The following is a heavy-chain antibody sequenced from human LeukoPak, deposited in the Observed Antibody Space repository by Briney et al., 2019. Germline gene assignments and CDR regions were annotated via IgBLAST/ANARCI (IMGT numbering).Heavy chain of an antibody. V-gene: IGHV3-23*01. J-gene: IGHJ3*02. Sequence: GGSLRLSCAASGFTFSSYAMSWVRQAPGKGPEWVSAISGSGGSTYYADSVKGRFTISRDNSKNTLYLQMNSLRAEDTAVYYWAKGRGGYSSSGAFDIWGQGTMVTVSS. CDR2: ISGSGGST. D-gene: IGHD6-6*01. CDR1: GFTFSSYA. CDR3: AKGRGGYSSSGAFDI.